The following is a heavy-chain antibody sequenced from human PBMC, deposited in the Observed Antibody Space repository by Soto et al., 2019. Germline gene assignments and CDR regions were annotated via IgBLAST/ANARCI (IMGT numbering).Heavy chain of an antibody. CDR1: GCTCSSYG. D-gene: IGHD2-2*01. CDR3: ARGPDCSSTSCLYYGMDV. Sequence: GGSLRLSCAASGCTCSSYGRHWVRKAQGKGLEWGAVIWDDGSNKYYADSVKGRFTISRDNSKNTLYLQMNSLRAEDTAVYYCARGPDCSSTSCLYYGMDVWGQGTTVTVSS. CDR2: IWDDGSNK. J-gene: IGHJ6*02. V-gene: IGHV3-33*01.